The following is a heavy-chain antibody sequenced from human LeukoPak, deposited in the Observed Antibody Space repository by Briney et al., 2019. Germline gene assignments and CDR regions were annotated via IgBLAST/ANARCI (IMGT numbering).Heavy chain of an antibody. CDR2: INPSGGST. Sequence: ASVKVSCKASGYIFTSYYMHWVRQAPGQGPEWMGIINPSGGSTSYAQKFQGRVTMTRDMSTSTAYMELRSLRSDDTAVYYCARDRDLFVVVPAAMLDWGQGTLVTVSS. J-gene: IGHJ4*02. CDR1: GYIFTSYY. CDR3: ARDRDLFVVVPAAMLD. V-gene: IGHV1-46*01. D-gene: IGHD2-2*01.